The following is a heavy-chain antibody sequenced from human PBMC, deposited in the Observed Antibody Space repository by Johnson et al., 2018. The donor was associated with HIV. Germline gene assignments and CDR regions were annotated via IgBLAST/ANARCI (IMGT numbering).Heavy chain of an antibody. V-gene: IGHV3-53*01. CDR3: ARVTTMIVVVFAFDI. Sequence: VQLVESGGNWIHPGGSLRLSCAASGFTVGGTYLSWVRQAPGKGLEWVSIIYASGSPYYADSVKGRFALSRDNSKNTLDLQLNSLRVEDTAVYYCARVTTMIVVVFAFDIWGQGTMVTVSS. J-gene: IGHJ3*02. CDR2: IYASGSP. CDR1: GFTVGGTY. D-gene: IGHD3-22*01.